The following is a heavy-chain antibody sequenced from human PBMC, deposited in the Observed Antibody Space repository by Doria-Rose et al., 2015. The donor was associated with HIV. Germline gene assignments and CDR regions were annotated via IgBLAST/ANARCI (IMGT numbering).Heavy chain of an antibody. CDR1: GVSLSSPGMG. CDR3: ARIKSSRWYHKYYFDF. J-gene: IGHJ4*02. Sequence: QVQLVQSGPVLVKPTETLTLTCTVSGVSLSSPGMGVSWIRQPPGKALEWLANTFSDDARSYKTSLKSRLTISRGTSKSQVVLTMTDMDPVDTATYYCARIKSSRWYHKYYFDFWGQGTLVIVSA. CDR2: TFSDDAR. D-gene: IGHD6-13*01. V-gene: IGHV2-26*01.